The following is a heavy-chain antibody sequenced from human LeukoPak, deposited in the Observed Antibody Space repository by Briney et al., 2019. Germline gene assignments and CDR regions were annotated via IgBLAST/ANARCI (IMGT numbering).Heavy chain of an antibody. V-gene: IGHV3-7*01. CDR3: AREIGGYSGYVDY. J-gene: IGHJ4*02. CDR2: IKQDGSEK. CDR1: GFTFSSYW. D-gene: IGHD5-12*01. Sequence: PGGSLRLSCAASGFTFSSYWMSWVRQAPGKGLEWVANIKQDGSEKYYVDSVKGRFTISRDNAKNSLYPQMNSLRAEDTAVYYCAREIGGYSGYVDYWGQGTLVTVSS.